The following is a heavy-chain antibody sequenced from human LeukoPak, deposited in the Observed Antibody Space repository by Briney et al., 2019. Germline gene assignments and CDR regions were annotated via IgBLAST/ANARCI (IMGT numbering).Heavy chain of an antibody. CDR3: ARMRPDSSSSDY. CDR2: INPNSGGT. J-gene: IGHJ4*02. V-gene: IGHV1-2*02. D-gene: IGHD6-6*01. Sequence: ASVKVSCKASGYTFTGYYMHWVRQAPGQGLEWMGWINPNSGGTNYAQKFQGRVTMTRDTSISTAYMELSRLRSDDTAVYYCARMRPDSSSSDYWGQGTLVTVSS. CDR1: GYTFTGYY.